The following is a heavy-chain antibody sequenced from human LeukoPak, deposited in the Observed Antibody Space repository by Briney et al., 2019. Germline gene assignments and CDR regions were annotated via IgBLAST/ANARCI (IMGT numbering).Heavy chain of an antibody. D-gene: IGHD5-18*01. CDR2: INPNSGGT. V-gene: IGHV1-2*02. CDR3: ARAPRRGYSYGYGGDY. Sequence: ASVKVSCKASGYTFTGYYMHWVRQAPGQGLEWMGWINPNSGGTNYAQKFQGRVTTTRDTSISTAYMELSRLRSDDTAVYYCARAPRRGYSYGYGGDYWGQGTLVTVSS. J-gene: IGHJ4*02. CDR1: GYTFTGYY.